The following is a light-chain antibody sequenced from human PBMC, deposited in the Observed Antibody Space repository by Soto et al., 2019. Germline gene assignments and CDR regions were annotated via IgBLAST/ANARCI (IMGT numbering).Light chain of an antibody. CDR1: QSVGSN. J-gene: IGKJ1*01. V-gene: IGKV3-15*01. Sequence: EIVMTQSPATLSVSPGERATLSCRASQSVGSNLAWYQQKPGQAPRLLIYHASTRAAGGPARFSGSGSGTEFTLTISSLQSEDSAVYYCHQYNNWPPGTFGQGTKVEIK. CDR3: HQYNNWPPGT. CDR2: HAS.